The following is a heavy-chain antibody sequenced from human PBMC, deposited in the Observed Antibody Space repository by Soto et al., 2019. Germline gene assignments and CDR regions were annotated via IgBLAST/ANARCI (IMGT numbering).Heavy chain of an antibody. D-gene: IGHD5-12*01. Sequence: QVQLVQSGAEVKKPGSSVKVSCKASGGTFSSYAISWVLLAHGQGLEWMGGIIPIFGTANYEQKFQGRVTIAADESTSTAYMELSSLRSEDTAVDYCARDQADGYNRDAFDIWGQWTMVTVSS. CDR2: IIPIFGTA. J-gene: IGHJ3*02. V-gene: IGHV1-69*01. CDR1: GGTFSSYA. CDR3: ARDQADGYNRDAFDI.